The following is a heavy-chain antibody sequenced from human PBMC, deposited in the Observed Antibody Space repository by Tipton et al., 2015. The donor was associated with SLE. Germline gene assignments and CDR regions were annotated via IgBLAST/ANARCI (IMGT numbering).Heavy chain of an antibody. CDR3: ASGYDRDY. J-gene: IGHJ4*02. D-gene: IGHD5-12*01. CDR2: IYSSGGT. Sequence: LRLSCTVSGDSISNYYWSWIRQPPGKGLEWIGFIYSSGGTNYNPSLKRRFPISVDTSKNQFYLKLSSVTAADTAVYYCASGYDRDYWGLGTLVAVSS. CDR1: GDSISNYY. V-gene: IGHV4-59*08.